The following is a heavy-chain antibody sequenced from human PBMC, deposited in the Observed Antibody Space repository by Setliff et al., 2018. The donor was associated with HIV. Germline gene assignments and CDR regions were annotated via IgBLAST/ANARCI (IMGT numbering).Heavy chain of an antibody. CDR3: ARGAFWSGFLYAFDI. V-gene: IGHV1-69*06. Sequence: SVKVSCKASGGTSNRYAISWVRQAPGQGLKWMGRIIPIFNTTNYPYNSQGRVTITADKSTGTAYMELSSLKSEDTAVYYCARGAFWSGFLYAFDIWGQGTVVTVSS. CDR2: IIPIFNTT. CDR1: GGTSNRYA. J-gene: IGHJ3*02. D-gene: IGHD3-3*01.